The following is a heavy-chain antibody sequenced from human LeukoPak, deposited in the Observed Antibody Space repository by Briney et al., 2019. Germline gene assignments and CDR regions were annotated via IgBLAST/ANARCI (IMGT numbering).Heavy chain of an antibody. CDR2: ISAYNGDK. V-gene: IGHV1-18*01. Sequence: ASVKVSCKASGYTFNNYGITWVRQAPGQGLEWMGWISAYNGDKIQAQKFQGRVTMTTDTSTSTAYMELRSLRSDDTAVYYCARGGDYGDYNWFDPWGQGTLVTVSS. D-gene: IGHD4-17*01. CDR3: ARGGDYGDYNWFDP. CDR1: GYTFNNYG. J-gene: IGHJ5*02.